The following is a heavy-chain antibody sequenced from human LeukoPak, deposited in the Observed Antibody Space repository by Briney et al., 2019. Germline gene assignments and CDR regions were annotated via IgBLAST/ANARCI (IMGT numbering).Heavy chain of an antibody. CDR1: GGSISSYY. V-gene: IGHV4-4*07. CDR2: IYTSGST. J-gene: IGHJ6*03. Sequence: SETLSLTCTVSGGSISSYYWSWIRQPAGKGLEWIGRIYTSGSTNYNPSLKSRVTMSVDTSKNQFSLKLSSVTAADTAVYYCARVNYPYYYYYMDVWGKGTTVTVSS. D-gene: IGHD1-7*01. CDR3: ARVNYPYYYYYMDV.